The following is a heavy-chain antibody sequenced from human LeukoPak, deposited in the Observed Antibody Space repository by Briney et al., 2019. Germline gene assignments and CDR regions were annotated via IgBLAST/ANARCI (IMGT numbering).Heavy chain of an antibody. V-gene: IGHV1-69*05. J-gene: IGHJ6*03. Sequence: ASVKVSCKASGGTFSSYAISWVRQAPGQGLEWMGGIIPIFGTANYAQKFHGRVTITTDESTSTAYMELSSLRSEDTAVYYCARDWGGETYYMDVWGKGTTVTVSS. CDR1: GGTFSSYA. CDR2: IIPIFGTA. D-gene: IGHD2-21*01. CDR3: ARDWGGETYYMDV.